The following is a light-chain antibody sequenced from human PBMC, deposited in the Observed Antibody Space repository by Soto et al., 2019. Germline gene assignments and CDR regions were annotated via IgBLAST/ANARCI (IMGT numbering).Light chain of an antibody. CDR1: QSVSSSY. Sequence: EIVLTQSPGTLSFSPFERGTLSXRGIQSVSSSYLAWYQQKPGQAPRLLIYAASSRATGVPDRFSGGGSGTEFTLTISSLQSEDFVVYYCQQYNSWPPITFGQGTRLEIK. J-gene: IGKJ5*01. CDR2: AAS. V-gene: IGKV3-20*01. CDR3: QQYNSWPPIT.